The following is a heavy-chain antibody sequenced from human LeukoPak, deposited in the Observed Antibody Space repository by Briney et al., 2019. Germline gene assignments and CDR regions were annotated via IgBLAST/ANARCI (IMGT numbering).Heavy chain of an antibody. CDR2: IYTSGST. J-gene: IGHJ5*02. CDR1: GGSISSGSYY. CDR3: ARTPFGELGDWFDP. V-gene: IGHV4-61*02. Sequence: SETLSLTCTVSGGSISSGSYYWSWIRQPAGKGLEWIGRIYTSGSTNYNPSLKSRVTISVDTSKNQFSLKLSSVTAADTAVYYCARTPFGELGDWFDPWGLGTLVTVSS. D-gene: IGHD3-10*01.